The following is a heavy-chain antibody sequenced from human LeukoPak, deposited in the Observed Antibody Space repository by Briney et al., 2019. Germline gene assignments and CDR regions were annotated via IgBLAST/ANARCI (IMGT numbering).Heavy chain of an antibody. V-gene: IGHV3-30*02. J-gene: IGHJ6*02. D-gene: IGHD2-2*01. CDR3: ARDRKDIVVVPAAPHHYYYYGMDV. CDR1: GFTCSSYG. Sequence: GGSLRLSCAASGFTCSSYGMHWVHQAPGKELEWVAFIRYDGSNNYYADSVKGRFTISRDNSKNTLFLQMNSLRAEDTAVYYCARDRKDIVVVPAAPHHYYYYGMDVWGQGTTVTVSS. CDR2: IRYDGSNN.